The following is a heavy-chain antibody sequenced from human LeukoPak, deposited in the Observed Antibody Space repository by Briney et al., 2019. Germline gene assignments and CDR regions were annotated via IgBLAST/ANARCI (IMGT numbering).Heavy chain of an antibody. D-gene: IGHD2-15*01. V-gene: IGHV6-1*01. CDR1: GDSVSSNSAA. CDR3: ARERDCSGGSCQPGPLYYYYYMDV. CDR2: TYYRSKWYN. Sequence: SQTLSLTCAISGDSVSSNSAAWNWLRQSPSRGLEWLGRTYYRSKWYNDFAVSVKSRITINPDTSKNQFSLQLNSVTPEDTAVYYCARERDCSGGSCQPGPLYYYYYMDVWGKGTTVTVSS. J-gene: IGHJ6*03.